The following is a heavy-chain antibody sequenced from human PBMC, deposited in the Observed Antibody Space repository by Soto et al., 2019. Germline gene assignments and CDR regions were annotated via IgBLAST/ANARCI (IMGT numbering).Heavy chain of an antibody. CDR3: ARRGEYDRPPHYYDGLDV. CDR1: GFTFNNYV. V-gene: IGHV3-30-3*01. J-gene: IGHJ6*02. D-gene: IGHD3-16*01. CDR2: ISYDGNNK. Sequence: QVQLVESGGGVVQPGRSLRLSCAVSGFTFNNYVLHWVRQAPGKGLEWVAVISYDGNNKYYADSVKGRFTISRDNSKNTLFLQKNSLRAEDTALYDCARRGEYDRPPHYYDGLDVWGQGTTVTVSS.